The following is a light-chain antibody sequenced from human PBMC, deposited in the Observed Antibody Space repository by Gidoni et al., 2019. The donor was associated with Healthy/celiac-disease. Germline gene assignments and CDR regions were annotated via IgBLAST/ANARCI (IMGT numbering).Light chain of an antibody. J-gene: IGKJ1*01. CDR2: KAS. Sequence: DIQMTQSPSTLSASVGDRVTHTCRASQSISSWLAWYQQKPGKAPKLLIYKASSLESGVPSRFSGSGSGTEFTLTISSLQPDDFATYYCQQYNSYSRTFGQGTKVEIK. V-gene: IGKV1-5*03. CDR3: QQYNSYSRT. CDR1: QSISSW.